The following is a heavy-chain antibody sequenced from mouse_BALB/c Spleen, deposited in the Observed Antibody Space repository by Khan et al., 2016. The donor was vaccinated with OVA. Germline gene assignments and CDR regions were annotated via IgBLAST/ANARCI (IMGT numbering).Heavy chain of an antibody. V-gene: IGHV5-17*02. D-gene: IGHD1-1*01. CDR1: GFTFSTYG. J-gene: IGHJ2*01. CDR3: ATSYFNVYYFDY. Sequence: EVQLLETGGGLVQPGGSRKLSCAASGFTFSTYGMHWVRQAPEKGLEWVAYISGDSSTIYYADTVKGRFPISRDNPNNTLFLQMTSLMSEDTARYYCATSYFNVYYFDYWGPGTTLTVSS. CDR2: ISGDSSTI.